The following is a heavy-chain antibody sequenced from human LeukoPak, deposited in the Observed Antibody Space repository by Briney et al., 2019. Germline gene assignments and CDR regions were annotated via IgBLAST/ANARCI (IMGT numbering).Heavy chain of an antibody. Sequence: SETLSLTCAVYGGSFSGYYWSWIRQPPGKGLEWIGEINHSGSTNYNPSLKSRVTISVDTSKNQFSLKLSSVTAADTAVYYCARGPAPRAARPDYYYYMDVWGKGTTVTVSS. V-gene: IGHV4-34*01. CDR1: GGSFSGYY. CDR2: INHSGST. J-gene: IGHJ6*03. D-gene: IGHD6-6*01. CDR3: ARGPAPRAARPDYYYYMDV.